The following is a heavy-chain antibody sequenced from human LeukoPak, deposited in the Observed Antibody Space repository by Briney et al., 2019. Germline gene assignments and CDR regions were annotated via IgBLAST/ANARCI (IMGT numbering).Heavy chain of an antibody. J-gene: IGHJ6*02. CDR3: AKDGQDYDFWSGLQDV. V-gene: IGHV3-23*01. CDR1: GFTFSSYA. D-gene: IGHD3-3*01. Sequence: QTGGSLRLSCAASGFTFSSYAMSWVRQAPGKGLEWVSAISGSGGSTYYADSVKGRFTISRDNSKNTLHLQMNSLRAEDTAVYYCAKDGQDYDFWSGLQDVWGQGTTVTVSS. CDR2: ISGSGGST.